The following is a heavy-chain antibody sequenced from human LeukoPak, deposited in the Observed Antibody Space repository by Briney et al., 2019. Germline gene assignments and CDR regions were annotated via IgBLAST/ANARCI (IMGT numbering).Heavy chain of an antibody. CDR1: GFTFDDYP. Sequence: GRSLRLSCAASGFTFDDYPMHWIRQAPGKDPEWVSGISSNSRSIGYADSVKGRFTISRDNAKNSLYLQMNSLRAEDTALYYCAKDLGGRYYDYFDYWGQGTLVTVSS. V-gene: IGHV3-9*01. J-gene: IGHJ4*02. CDR2: ISSNSRSI. CDR3: AKDLGGRYYDYFDY. D-gene: IGHD1-26*01.